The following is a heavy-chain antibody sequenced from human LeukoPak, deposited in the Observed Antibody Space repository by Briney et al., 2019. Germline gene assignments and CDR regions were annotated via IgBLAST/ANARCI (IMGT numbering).Heavy chain of an antibody. CDR2: ISSSSSYI. D-gene: IGHD1-26*01. CDR3: ARGSGTYLVFG. CDR1: GFTFSDYY. Sequence: GGSLRLSCAASGFTFSDYYMSWLRQAPGKGLEWVSSISSSSSYIYYADSVKGRFTISRDNAKNSLYLQMNSLRAEDTAVYFCARGSGTYLVFGWGQGTLVTVSS. J-gene: IGHJ4*02. V-gene: IGHV3-11*06.